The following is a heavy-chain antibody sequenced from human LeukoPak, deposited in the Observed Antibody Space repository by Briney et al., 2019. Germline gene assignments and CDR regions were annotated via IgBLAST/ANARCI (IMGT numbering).Heavy chain of an antibody. V-gene: IGHV4-61*02. D-gene: IGHD6-13*01. Sequence: KPSQTLSLTCTVSGGSISSGSYYWSWIRQPAGKGLEWIGRIYTSGSTNYNPSLKSRVTISVDTSKNQFSLKLSSVTAADTAVYYCARDRSSSSWYYYYYMDVWGKGTTVTVSS. CDR1: GGSISSGSYY. CDR3: ARDRSSSSWYYYYYMDV. J-gene: IGHJ6*03. CDR2: IYTSGST.